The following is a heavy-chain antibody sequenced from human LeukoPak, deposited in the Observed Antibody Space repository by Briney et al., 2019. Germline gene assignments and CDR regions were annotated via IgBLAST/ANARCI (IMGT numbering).Heavy chain of an antibody. CDR2: INSDGSST. D-gene: IGHD6-13*01. V-gene: IGHV3-74*01. J-gene: IGHJ4*02. Sequence: GGSLRLSCAASGFTLSNYWMHWVRLAPGKGLMCVSRINSDGSSTNYADSVKGRFTISRDTTKNTLYLQMDGLRAEDTAVYYCAKSPYDSSWSFDYWGQGTLVTVSS. CDR1: GFTLSNYW. CDR3: AKSPYDSSWSFDY.